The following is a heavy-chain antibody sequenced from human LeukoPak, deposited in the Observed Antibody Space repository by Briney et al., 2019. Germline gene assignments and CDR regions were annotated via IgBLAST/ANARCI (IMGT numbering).Heavy chain of an antibody. J-gene: IGHJ4*02. CDR2: ISDSGSTI. CDR1: GFTFSSYE. Sequence: GGSLRLSCAASGFTFSSYEMNWVRQAPGKGLEWVSYISDSGSTIYYADSVKGRFTISRDNAKNSLYLQLNSLRAEDTAVYYCARRQTGKFDYRGQGTLVTVSP. CDR3: ARRQTGKFDY. V-gene: IGHV3-48*03.